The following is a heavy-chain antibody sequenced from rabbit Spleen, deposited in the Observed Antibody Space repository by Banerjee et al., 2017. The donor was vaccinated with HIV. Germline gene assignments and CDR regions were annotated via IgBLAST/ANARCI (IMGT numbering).Heavy chain of an antibody. CDR2: IDPVFGST. CDR1: GFGFSSYY. Sequence: QSLEESGGGLVQPGGSLKLSCKASGFGFSSYYMNWVRQAPGKGLEWIGYIDPVFGSTYYASWVNGRFTISSHNAQNTLYLQLNSLTAADTATYFCVRGASTSGYYNLWGQGTLVTVS. J-gene: IGHJ4*01. V-gene: IGHV1S7*01. D-gene: IGHD1-1*01. CDR3: VRGASTSGYYNL.